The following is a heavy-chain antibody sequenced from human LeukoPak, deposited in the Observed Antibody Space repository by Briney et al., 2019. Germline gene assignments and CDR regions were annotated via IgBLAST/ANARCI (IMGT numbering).Heavy chain of an antibody. CDR2: ISERGGST. Sequence: GGSLRLSCVVSGITLRNYGMSWVRQAPGKGLEWVSGISERGGSTNYADSVKGRFIISRDTSKNTVYLQMNGLRVEDTAVYFCAKRGIVIRAVIIIGFHKEAYYFDYWGQGILVTVSS. CDR1: GITLRNYG. CDR3: AKRGIVIRAVIIIGFHKEAYYFDY. D-gene: IGHD3-10*01. J-gene: IGHJ4*02. V-gene: IGHV3-23*01.